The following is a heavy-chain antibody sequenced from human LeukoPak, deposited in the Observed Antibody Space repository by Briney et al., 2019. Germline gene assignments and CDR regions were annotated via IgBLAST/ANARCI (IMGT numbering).Heavy chain of an antibody. CDR3: ARKEDDWFDP. CDR2: IYTSGST. CDR1: GGSISSYY. V-gene: IGHV4-4*09. D-gene: IGHD2-15*01. J-gene: IGHJ5*02. Sequence: SETLSLTCTVSGGSISSYYWSWIRQPPGKGLEWIGYIYTSGSTNYNPSLKSRVTISVDTSKIQFSLKLSSVTAADTAVYYCARKEDDWFDPWGQGTLVTVSS.